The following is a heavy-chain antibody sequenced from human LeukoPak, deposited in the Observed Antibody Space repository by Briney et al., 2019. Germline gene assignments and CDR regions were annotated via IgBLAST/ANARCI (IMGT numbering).Heavy chain of an antibody. J-gene: IGHJ5*02. Sequence: GASVKVSCKASGYTFTTYDIGWVRHATGQGLEWMGWLNPNSGNAGYAQKFQGRVTISRNTSISTAYMELSSLRSDYTAIYYCARRKFLGWFDPWGQGTLVTVSS. D-gene: IGHD7-27*01. V-gene: IGHV1-8*03. CDR2: LNPNSGNA. CDR1: GYTFTTYD. CDR3: ARRKFLGWFDP.